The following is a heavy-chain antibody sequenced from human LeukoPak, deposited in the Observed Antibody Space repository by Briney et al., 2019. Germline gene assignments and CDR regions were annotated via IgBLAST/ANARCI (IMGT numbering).Heavy chain of an antibody. CDR1: GFTFSNYW. Sequence: GGSLRLSCAASGFTFSNYWMTWVRQAPGKGLEWVANIKQDGSEKYYVDSVKGRFTISRDNAKNSLYLQMNSLRAEDTAVYYCARAVADPSIDCWGQGTLVTVSS. V-gene: IGHV3-7*05. D-gene: IGHD6-19*01. J-gene: IGHJ4*02. CDR3: ARAVADPSIDC. CDR2: IKQDGSEK.